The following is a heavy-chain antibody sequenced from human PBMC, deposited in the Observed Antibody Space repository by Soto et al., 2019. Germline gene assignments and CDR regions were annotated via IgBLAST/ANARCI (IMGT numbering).Heavy chain of an antibody. D-gene: IGHD4-17*01. CDR3: ARLTVSYYYGMDV. Sequence: SETLSLTCTVSGGSIISSSYYWVLIRQPPGKGLEWIGSIYYSGSTYYNPSLKSRVTISVDTSKNQFSLKLSSVTAADTAVYYCARLTVSYYYGMDVWGLGTTVTVS. V-gene: IGHV4-39*07. CDR2: IYYSGST. CDR1: GGSIISSSYY. J-gene: IGHJ6*02.